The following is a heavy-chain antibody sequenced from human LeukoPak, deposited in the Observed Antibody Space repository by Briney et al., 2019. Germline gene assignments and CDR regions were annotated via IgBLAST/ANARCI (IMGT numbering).Heavy chain of an antibody. J-gene: IGHJ4*02. CDR3: ASGDNDPLFDY. Sequence: MPPETLSLTCTVSGGSISSGGYYWSWIRQHPGKGLEWIGSIYYSGSTNYNPSLQGRVTISLDTSRNQFSLKLSSVTAADTAVYYCASGDNDPLFDYWGQGTLVTVSS. V-gene: IGHV4-31*03. CDR1: GGSISSGGYY. CDR2: IYYSGST. D-gene: IGHD1-1*01.